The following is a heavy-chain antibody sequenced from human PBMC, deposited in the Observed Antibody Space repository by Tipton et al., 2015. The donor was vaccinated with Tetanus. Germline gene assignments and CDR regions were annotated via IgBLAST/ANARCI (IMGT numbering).Heavy chain of an antibody. V-gene: IGHV5-51*01. CDR3: ARRRSAVLGGSYLWYFDL. D-gene: IGHD2-15*01. J-gene: IGHJ2*01. CDR1: GYNFSYYS. CDR2: VVPRDSGA. Sequence: VQLVQSGAEVKKPGESLKISCQGSGYNFSYYSIGWVRHMPGKGLEWMGIVVPRDSGATYGPSFQGHVIISTDKSISTAHVQWGTLQASAAAIYYCARRRSAVLGGSYLWYFDLWGRGPLVTVSS.